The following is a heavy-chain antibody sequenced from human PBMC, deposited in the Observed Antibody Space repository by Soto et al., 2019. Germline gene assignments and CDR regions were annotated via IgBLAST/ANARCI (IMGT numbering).Heavy chain of an antibody. D-gene: IGHD3-3*01. Sequence: GESLKISCAASGFTFSSYGMHWVRQAPGKGLEWVADIWYDGSNKYYADSVKGHFTISRDDSNNTLYLQMNSLRAEDTAEYYCAGDTEEKDNYDFGGGMDVWGQGTTVTVSS. J-gene: IGHJ6*02. CDR1: GFTFSSYG. CDR2: IWYDGSNK. CDR3: AGDTEEKDNYDFGGGMDV. V-gene: IGHV3-33*01.